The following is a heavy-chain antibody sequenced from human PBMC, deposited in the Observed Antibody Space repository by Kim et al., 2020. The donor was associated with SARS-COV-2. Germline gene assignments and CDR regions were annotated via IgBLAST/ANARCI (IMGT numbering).Heavy chain of an antibody. D-gene: IGHD5-12*01. CDR3: AGNLRGLDSGYGYFDY. J-gene: IGHJ4*02. Sequence: ASVKVSCKASGYTFTNYAMNWVRQAPGQGLEWMGWINTNTGNPTYAQGFTGRFVFSLDTSVSTAYLQISSLKAEDTAVYYCAGNLRGLDSGYGYFDYWGQGTLVTVSS. CDR2: INTNTGNP. V-gene: IGHV7-4-1*02. CDR1: GYTFTNYA.